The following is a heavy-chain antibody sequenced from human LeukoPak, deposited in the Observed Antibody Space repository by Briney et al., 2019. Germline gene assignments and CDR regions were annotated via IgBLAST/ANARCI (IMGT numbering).Heavy chain of an antibody. D-gene: IGHD3-10*01. CDR2: IYPGDSDT. V-gene: IGHV5-51*01. CDR1: GYSFTSYW. Sequence: GESLKISCKGSGYSFTSYWIGWVRQMPGKGLEWMGIIYPGDSDTRYSPSFQGQVTISADKSISTAYLQWSGLKASDTAMYYCARQGVSLGGLANNWFDPWGQGTLVTVSS. J-gene: IGHJ5*02. CDR3: ARQGVSLGGLANNWFDP.